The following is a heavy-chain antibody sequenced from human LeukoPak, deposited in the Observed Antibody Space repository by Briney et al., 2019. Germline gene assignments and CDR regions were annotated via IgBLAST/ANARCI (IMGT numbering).Heavy chain of an antibody. J-gene: IGHJ5*02. V-gene: IGHV4-59*08. CDR2: IYYSGST. CDR1: GGSISSYY. CDR3: ARAVRYYYDSSGYYPAYNWFDP. D-gene: IGHD3-22*01. Sequence: SETLSLTCTVSGGSISSYYWSWIRQPPGKGLEWIGYIYYSGSTNYNPSLKSRVTISVDTSKNQFSLKLSSVTAADTAVYYCARAVRYYYDSSGYYPAYNWFDPWGQGTLVTVSS.